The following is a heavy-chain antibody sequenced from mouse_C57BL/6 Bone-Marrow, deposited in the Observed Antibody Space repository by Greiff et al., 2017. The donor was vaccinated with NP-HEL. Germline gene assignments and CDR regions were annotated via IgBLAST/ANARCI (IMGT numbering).Heavy chain of an antibody. CDR3: ARDQTVSWFAY. D-gene: IGHD4-1*01. CDR1: GFSFSSYA. CDR2: ISAGGRYT. J-gene: IGHJ3*01. V-gene: IGHV5-4*01. Sequence: EVKLVESGGGLVKPGGSLKLSCAASGFSFSSYAMSWVRQTPEKRLEWVATISAGGRYTYYPDNVKGRFTISGDNAKNILYLQMSHLKSEDTAMYYCARDQTVSWFAYWGQGTLVTVSA.